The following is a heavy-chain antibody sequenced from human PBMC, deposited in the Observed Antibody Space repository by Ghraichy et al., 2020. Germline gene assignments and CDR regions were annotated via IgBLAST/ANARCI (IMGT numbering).Heavy chain of an antibody. CDR3: ARVGGEDPYFDY. D-gene: IGHD1-26*01. CDR2: IWYDGSNK. Sequence: GESLNISCAASGFTFSSYGMHWVRQAPGKGLEWVAVIWYDGSNKYYADSVKGRFTISRDNSKNTLYLQMNSLRAEDTAVYYCARVGGEDPYFDYWGQGTLVTVSS. J-gene: IGHJ4*02. V-gene: IGHV3-33*01. CDR1: GFTFSSYG.